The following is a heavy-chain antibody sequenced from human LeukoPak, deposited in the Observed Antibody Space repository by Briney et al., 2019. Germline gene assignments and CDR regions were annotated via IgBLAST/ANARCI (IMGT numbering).Heavy chain of an antibody. V-gene: IGHV3-15*01. CDR2: IKSKGDGETT. CDR3: TTDLGITMIRGVIVY. D-gene: IGHD3-10*01. CDR1: GLSFTNAC. Sequence: GGSLRLSCADSGLSFTNACMSWVRQAPGKGLEWVGRIKSKGDGETTDYAAPVKGRFTMSRDDSKGMLYLYMNSLKTEGTAVYYCTTDLGITMIRGVIVYWGRGTLVTVAS. J-gene: IGHJ4*02.